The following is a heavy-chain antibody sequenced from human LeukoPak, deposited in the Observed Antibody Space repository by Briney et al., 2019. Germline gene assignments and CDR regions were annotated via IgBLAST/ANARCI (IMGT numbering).Heavy chain of an antibody. J-gene: IGHJ3*02. D-gene: IGHD4-17*01. CDR3: TFSSYGDHVGVDAFDI. CDR2: IRSKANTYAT. Sequence: GGSLRLSCAASGFIFSGSAMHWVRQASGKGLEWVGRIRSKANTYATAYAASVKGRFTISRDDSKNTAYLQMNSLSAEDTAMYCCTFSSYGDHVGVDAFDIWGQGTMVTVSS. V-gene: IGHV3-73*01. CDR1: GFIFSGSA.